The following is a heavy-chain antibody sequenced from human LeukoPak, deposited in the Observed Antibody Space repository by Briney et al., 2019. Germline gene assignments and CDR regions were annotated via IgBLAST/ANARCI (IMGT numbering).Heavy chain of an antibody. V-gene: IGHV3-7*02. CDR1: GFTFSESW. CDR3: ATYTNWVAGDV. Sequence: GGSLRLSCAASGFTFSESWMSWVRQAPRQGLQWVAAIKEDGSEKDYVDSVKGRFTTSRDNAKNSLYLQMDSLRAEDTAVYYCATYTNWVAGDVWGQGTTVSVSS. J-gene: IGHJ6*02. D-gene: IGHD1-1*01. CDR2: IKEDGSEK.